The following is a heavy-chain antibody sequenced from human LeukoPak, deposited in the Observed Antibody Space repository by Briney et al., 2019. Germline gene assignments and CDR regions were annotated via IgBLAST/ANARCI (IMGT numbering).Heavy chain of an antibody. CDR1: GYTFTSYG. J-gene: IGHJ4*02. CDR3: ARGHGAPDY. D-gene: IGHD1-26*01. V-gene: IGHV1-18*01. Sequence: GASVKVSCKASGYTFTSYGISWVRQAPGQGLEWMGWISAYNGNTNYAQKFQGRVTMTRDTSTSTVYMELSSLRSEDTAVYYCARGHGAPDYWGQGTLVTVSS. CDR2: ISAYNGNT.